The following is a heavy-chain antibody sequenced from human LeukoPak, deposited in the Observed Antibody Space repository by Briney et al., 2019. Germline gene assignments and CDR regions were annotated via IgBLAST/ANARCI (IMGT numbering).Heavy chain of an antibody. CDR2: IYYSGST. J-gene: IGHJ6*03. Sequence: SETLSLTCTVSGGSISSYYWSWIRQPPGKGLEWIGYIYYSGSTNYNPSLKGRVTISVDTSKNQFSLKLCSVTAADTAVYYCARVGRQTYDFWSGYYKWDYYYYMDVWGKGTTVTVSS. V-gene: IGHV4-59*01. D-gene: IGHD3-3*01. CDR1: GGSISSYY. CDR3: ARVGRQTYDFWSGYYKWDYYYYMDV.